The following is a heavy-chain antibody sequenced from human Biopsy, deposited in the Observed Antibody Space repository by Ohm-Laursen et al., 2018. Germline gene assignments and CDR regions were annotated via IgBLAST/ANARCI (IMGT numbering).Heavy chain of an antibody. CDR3: ARHSLDDFWSGAHYYFDY. D-gene: IGHD3-3*01. CDR1: GGSISSRNHY. CDR2: VYYSGSK. V-gene: IGHV4-39*01. J-gene: IGHJ4*02. Sequence: SETLSLTCSVSGGSISSRNHYWGWLRQPPGKGLEWIGHVYYSGSKFYNSSLESRVTVSVDTSKNQFHLRLTSMSASDTAVYYCARHSLDDFWSGAHYYFDYWGLGTLVTVSS.